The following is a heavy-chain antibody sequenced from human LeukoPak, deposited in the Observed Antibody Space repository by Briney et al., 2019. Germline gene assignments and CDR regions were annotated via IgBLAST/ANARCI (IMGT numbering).Heavy chain of an antibody. CDR1: GGSISSYY. Sequence: SETLSLTCTVPGGSISSYYWSWIRQPPGKGLEWIGYIYYSGSTNYNPSLKSRVTISVDTSKNQFSLKLSSVTAADTAVYYCARSYGSGSYSYYMDVWGKGTTVTISS. CDR3: ARSYGSGSYSYYMDV. D-gene: IGHD3-10*01. J-gene: IGHJ6*03. CDR2: IYYSGST. V-gene: IGHV4-59*01.